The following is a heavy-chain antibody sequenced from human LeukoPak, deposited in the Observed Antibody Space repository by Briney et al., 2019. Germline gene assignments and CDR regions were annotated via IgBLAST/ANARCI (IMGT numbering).Heavy chain of an antibody. V-gene: IGHV3-33*01. D-gene: IGHD6-19*01. CDR3: ASTSGWYEPIDY. CDR2: IWYDGSNK. CDR1: GFTFSSYG. J-gene: IGHJ4*02. Sequence: PGRSLRLSCAASGFTFSSYGMHWVRQAPGKGLELVAVIWYDGSNKYYADSVKGRFTISRDNSKNTLYLQMNSLRAEDTAVYYCASTSGWYEPIDYWGQGTLVTVSS.